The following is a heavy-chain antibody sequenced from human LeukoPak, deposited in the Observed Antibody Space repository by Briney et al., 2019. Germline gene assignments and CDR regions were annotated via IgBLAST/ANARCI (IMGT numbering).Heavy chain of an antibody. CDR2: IYYSGST. J-gene: IGHJ5*02. V-gene: IGHV4-38-2*02. Sequence: SETLSLTCTVSGYSISSGYYWGWIRQPPGKGLEWIGSIYYSGSTYYNPSLKSRVTISVDTSKNQFSLKLSSVTAADTAVYYCAREDNWFDPWGQGTLVTVSS. CDR3: AREDNWFDP. CDR1: GYSISSGYY.